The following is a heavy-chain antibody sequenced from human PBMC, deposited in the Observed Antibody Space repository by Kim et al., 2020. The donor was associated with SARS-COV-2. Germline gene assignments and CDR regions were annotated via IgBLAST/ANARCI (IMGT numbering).Heavy chain of an antibody. CDR1: GFTFSSYA. J-gene: IGHJ6*03. D-gene: IGHD1-26*01. V-gene: IGHV3-23*01. Sequence: GGSLRLSCAASGFTFSSYAMSWVRQAPGKGLEWVSAISGSGGSTYYADSVKGRFTISRDNSKNTLYLQMNSLRAEDTAVYYCAKGIGGSYYLSHYYYMDVWGKGTTVTVSS. CDR2: ISGSGGST. CDR3: AKGIGGSYYLSHYYYMDV.